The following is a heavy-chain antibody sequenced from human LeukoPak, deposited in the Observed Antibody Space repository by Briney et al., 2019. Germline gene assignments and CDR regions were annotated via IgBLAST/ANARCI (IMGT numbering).Heavy chain of an antibody. Sequence: ASVKVSCKASGYTFTSYDINWVRQATGQGLEWMGWMNPNSGNTGYAQKFQGRVTITRNTSISTAYMELSSLRSEDTAVYYCARVGGKYYYDSSGYTRWGQGTLVTVSS. CDR2: MNPNSGNT. V-gene: IGHV1-8*03. CDR3: ARVGGKYYYDSSGYTR. D-gene: IGHD3-22*01. CDR1: GYTFTSYD. J-gene: IGHJ4*02.